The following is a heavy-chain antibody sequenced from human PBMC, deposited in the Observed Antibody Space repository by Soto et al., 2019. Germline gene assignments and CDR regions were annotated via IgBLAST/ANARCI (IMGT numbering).Heavy chain of an antibody. V-gene: IGHV3-30-3*01. CDR3: ARESTVTTKAFDI. Sequence: QVQLVESGGGVVQPGSSLRLSCAASGFTFSSYAMHWVRQAPGKGLEWVSVISYDGGNKYYADSVKGRFTISRDNSKNTLYLQMNSLRAEDTAVYYCARESTVTTKAFDIWGQGTMVTVSS. CDR1: GFTFSSYA. CDR2: ISYDGGNK. J-gene: IGHJ3*02. D-gene: IGHD4-17*01.